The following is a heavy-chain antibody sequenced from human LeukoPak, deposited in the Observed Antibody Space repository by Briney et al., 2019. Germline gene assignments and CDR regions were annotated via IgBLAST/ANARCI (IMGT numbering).Heavy chain of an antibody. V-gene: IGHV4-34*01. J-gene: IGHJ4*02. CDR2: INHSGST. Sequence: SETLSLTCALYGGSFSGYYWSWIRQPPGKGLEWIGEINHSGSTNYNPSLKSRVTISVDTSKNQFSLKLSSVTAADTAVYYCARALYYHDSSGYYLSLYYFDYWGQGTLVTVSS. CDR3: ARALYYHDSSGYYLSLYYFDY. D-gene: IGHD3-22*01. CDR1: GGSFSGYY.